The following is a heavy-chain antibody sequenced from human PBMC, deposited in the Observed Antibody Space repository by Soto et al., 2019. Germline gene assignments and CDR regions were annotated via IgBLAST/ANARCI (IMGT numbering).Heavy chain of an antibody. CDR1: GDSISNGHW. Sequence: QVHLQQSGPGLVKPSETLSLTCGVSGDSISNGHWWSWVRQPPGKGLEWVGEISQAATTNYNPSLKSRLTISLDKSKNQFSVELSSVTAADMAVYYCARVLAGTWGGIDYWCQGILVTVSS. D-gene: IGHD3-16*01. V-gene: IGHV4-4*02. CDR3: ARVLAGTWGGIDY. J-gene: IGHJ4*02. CDR2: ISQAATT.